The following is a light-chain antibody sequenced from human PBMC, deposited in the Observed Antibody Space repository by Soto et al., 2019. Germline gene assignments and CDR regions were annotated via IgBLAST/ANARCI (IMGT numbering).Light chain of an antibody. CDR2: AAS. J-gene: IGKJ3*01. Sequence: DIQLTQSPSFLSASVGDRVTITCRASQGISSYLAWYQQKPGKAPKLLIYAASTLQSGVPSRFSGSGFGTEFTLTIGSLQPEDFATYYCQQLNSFGPGTKVDIK. V-gene: IGKV1-9*01. CDR3: QQLNS. CDR1: QGISSY.